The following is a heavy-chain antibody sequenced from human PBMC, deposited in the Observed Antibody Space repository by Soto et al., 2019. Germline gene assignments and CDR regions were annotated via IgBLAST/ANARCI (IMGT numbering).Heavy chain of an antibody. Sequence: GESLKISCAASGFTFSSYGMHWVRQAPGKGLEWVAVIWYDGSNKYYADSVKGRFTISRDNSKNTLYLQMNSLRAEDTAVYYWARDGPYPGIAAAGFDYWGQGTLVTVSS. V-gene: IGHV3-33*01. CDR1: GFTFSSYG. CDR3: ARDGPYPGIAAAGFDY. D-gene: IGHD6-13*01. J-gene: IGHJ4*02. CDR2: IWYDGSNK.